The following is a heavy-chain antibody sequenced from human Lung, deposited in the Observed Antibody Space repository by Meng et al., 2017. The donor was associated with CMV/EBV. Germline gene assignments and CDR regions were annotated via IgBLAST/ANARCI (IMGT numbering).Heavy chain of an antibody. V-gene: IGHV3-23*03. CDR2: IYSGDDST. J-gene: IGHJ6*02. CDR3: AKGKWGGYYYYYGMDV. Sequence: GGSLRLSCAASGFTISTFAMSWVRQAPGKGLQWVSVIYSGDDSTYYADSVKGRFTISRGNSKNILYLQMNSLRAEDSAVYFCAKGKWGGYYYYYGMDVWGRGXTVTVSS. D-gene: IGHD1-26*01. CDR1: GFTISTFA.